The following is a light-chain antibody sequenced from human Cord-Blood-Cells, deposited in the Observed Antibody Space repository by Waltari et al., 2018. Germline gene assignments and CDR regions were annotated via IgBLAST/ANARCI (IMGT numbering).Light chain of an antibody. Sequence: QPALTQPPSASGAPGQAVTISCTGTSSDVGGYNDVPWYQQHPGKAPKHMIYEVSKRPSGVPDRFSGSKSGNTASLTVSGLQAEDEADYYCSSYAGSNNLVFGGGTKLTVL. CDR3: SSYAGSNNLV. CDR2: EVS. CDR1: SSDVGGYND. J-gene: IGLJ2*01. V-gene: IGLV2-8*01.